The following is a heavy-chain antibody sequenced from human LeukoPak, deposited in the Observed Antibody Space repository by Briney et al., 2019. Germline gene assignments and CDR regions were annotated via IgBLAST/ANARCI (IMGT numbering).Heavy chain of an antibody. D-gene: IGHD3-16*01. CDR1: GFTFSDYY. J-gene: IGHJ3*01. V-gene: IGHV3-11*01. CDR3: ARWGSPTVDAFDV. Sequence: GGSLRLSCAASGFTFSDYYMPWVRQAPGKGLECLSYISSSGGTTFYIDSVKGRITISRDNTKSSLYLEMNGLSAEDTAEYYCARWGSPTVDAFDVWGQGTVVTVSS. CDR2: ISSSGGTT.